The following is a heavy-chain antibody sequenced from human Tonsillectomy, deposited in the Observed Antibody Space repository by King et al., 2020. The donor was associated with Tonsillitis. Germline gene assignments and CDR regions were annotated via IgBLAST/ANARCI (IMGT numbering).Heavy chain of an antibody. CDR3: AKAYYYDSSGYPPDY. V-gene: IGHV3-30*18. Sequence: VQLVESGGGVVQPGRSLRLSCAASGFTFSSYGMHWVRQPPGKGLEWVAVISYNGRNNYYANSGKGRFTISRDNSKNTLYLQMNSLRAEDTAVYYCAKAYYYDSSGYPPDYWGQGTLVTVSS. J-gene: IGHJ4*02. D-gene: IGHD3-22*01. CDR1: GFTFSSYG. CDR2: ISYNGRNN.